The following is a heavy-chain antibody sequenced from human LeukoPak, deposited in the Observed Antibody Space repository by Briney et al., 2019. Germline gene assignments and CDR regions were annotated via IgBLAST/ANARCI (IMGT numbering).Heavy chain of an antibody. Sequence: SETLSLTCTVSGGSVNSGSYYRNWIRQPPGKGLEWIGYIYYSGSTNYNPSLKSRVTISVDTSKNQFSLKLSSVTAADTAVYYCARAAYSGSYHSDYWGQGTLVTVSS. V-gene: IGHV4-61*01. D-gene: IGHD1-26*01. CDR1: GGSVNSGSYY. CDR3: ARAAYSGSYHSDY. J-gene: IGHJ4*02. CDR2: IYYSGST.